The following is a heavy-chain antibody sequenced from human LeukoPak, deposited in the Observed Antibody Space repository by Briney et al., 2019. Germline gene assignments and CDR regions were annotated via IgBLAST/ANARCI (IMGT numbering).Heavy chain of an antibody. D-gene: IGHD4-17*01. Sequence: PSETLSLTCTVSGGSISSYYWSCIRQPPGKGLEWIGYIYYSGSTNYNPSLKSRVTISVDTSKNQFSLKLSSVTAADTAVYYCARHTVTTDFDYWGQGTLVAVSS. CDR2: IYYSGST. CDR3: ARHTVTTDFDY. CDR1: GGSISSYY. J-gene: IGHJ4*02. V-gene: IGHV4-59*08.